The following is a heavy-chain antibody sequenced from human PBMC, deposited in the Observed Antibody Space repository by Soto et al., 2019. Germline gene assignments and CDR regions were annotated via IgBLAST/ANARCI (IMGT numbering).Heavy chain of an antibody. CDR2: IKSKADGGTA. V-gene: IGHV3-15*01. CDR3: TTGSVFGVTTYGDDY. D-gene: IGHD3-3*01. J-gene: IGHJ4*02. Sequence: GGSLRLSCAASGFIFTNAWMSWVRQAPGKGLEWVGRIKSKADGGTADYAAPVKGRFSISRDDSQNALFLQLRSLKTEDTAVYYFTTGSVFGVTTYGDDYWGQGTLVTVSS. CDR1: GFIFTNAW.